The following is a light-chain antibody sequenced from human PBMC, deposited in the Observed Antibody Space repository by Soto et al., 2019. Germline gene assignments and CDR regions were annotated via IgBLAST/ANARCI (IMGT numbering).Light chain of an antibody. Sequence: EIVMTQSPLSLPVTAGEPASISCRSSQSLVYSDGYRYLDWYLQKPGQTPQLLIYVTSNRASGVPDRFSGSGSGTDFTLKISRVEAEDVGVYYCMEALQFPYTFGQGTRLEIK. CDR3: MEALQFPYT. J-gene: IGKJ5*01. CDR2: VTS. CDR1: QSLVYSDGYRY. V-gene: IGKV2-28*01.